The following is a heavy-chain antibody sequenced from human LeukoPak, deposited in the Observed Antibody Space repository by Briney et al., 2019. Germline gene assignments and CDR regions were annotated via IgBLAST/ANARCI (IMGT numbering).Heavy chain of an antibody. Sequence: SETLSLTCAVYGGSFSGYYWSWIRQPPGKGLGWIGEINHSGSTNYNPSLKSRVTISVDTSKNQFSLKLSSVTAADAAVYYCARGRRDGYNRLYWFDPWGQGTLVTVSS. D-gene: IGHD5-24*01. V-gene: IGHV4-34*01. CDR3: ARGRRDGYNRLYWFDP. CDR2: INHSGST. J-gene: IGHJ5*02. CDR1: GGSFSGYY.